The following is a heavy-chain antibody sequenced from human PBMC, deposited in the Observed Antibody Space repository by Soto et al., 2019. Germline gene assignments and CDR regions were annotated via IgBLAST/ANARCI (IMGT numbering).Heavy chain of an antibody. CDR1: GYTFTGYD. CDR2: INPNSSGT. CDR3: AIMAVPSTVTTIRLGGMDV. J-gene: IGHJ6*02. Sequence: GASVKVSCKASGYTFTGYDMHWGRQAPGQGLEWMGWINPNSSGTNYAQKFQGWVTMTRDTSISTAYMELSRLRSDDTAVYFCAIMAVPSTVTTIRLGGMDVWGQGTTVTVSS. V-gene: IGHV1-2*04. D-gene: IGHD4-4*01.